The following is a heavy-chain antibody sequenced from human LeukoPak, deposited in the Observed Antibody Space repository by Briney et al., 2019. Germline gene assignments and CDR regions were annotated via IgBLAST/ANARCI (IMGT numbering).Heavy chain of an antibody. CDR2: IIPILGIA. D-gene: IGHD6-19*01. J-gene: IGHJ4*02. Sequence: VASVKVSCKASRGTFSTYAITWVRQAPGQGLEWMGRIIPILGIANYAQKFQGRVTITADKSTGTAYMELSSLRSEDTAVYYCARAGGSAVAGTGPFDYWGQGTLVTVSS. CDR1: RGTFSTYA. CDR3: ARAGGSAVAGTGPFDY. V-gene: IGHV1-69*04.